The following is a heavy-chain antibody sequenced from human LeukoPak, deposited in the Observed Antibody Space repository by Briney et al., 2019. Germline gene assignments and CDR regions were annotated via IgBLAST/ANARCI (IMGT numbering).Heavy chain of an antibody. Sequence: ASVKVSCKASGYTFTGYYMHWVRQAPGQGLEWMGWINPNSGGTNYAQKFQGRVTMTRDTSISTAYMELSRLRSADTAVYYCARDDILTGYQLFDYWGQGTLVTVSS. CDR2: INPNSGGT. V-gene: IGHV1-2*02. CDR1: GYTFTGYY. CDR3: ARDDILTGYQLFDY. J-gene: IGHJ4*02. D-gene: IGHD3-9*01.